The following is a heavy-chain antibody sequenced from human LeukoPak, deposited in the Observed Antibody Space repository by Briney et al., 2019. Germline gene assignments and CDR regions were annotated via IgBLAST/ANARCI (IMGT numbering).Heavy chain of an antibody. CDR2: ITPFKGNT. CDR3: AEGELSYSFNY. Sequence: GASVKVSCKASGYTFTYRYLHWVRQAPGQALEWMGWITPFKGNTNYAQKFQDRVTITRDRSMSTAYMELSSLRSEDTAMCYCAEGELSYSFNYWGQGTLVTVSS. J-gene: IGHJ4*02. V-gene: IGHV1-45*02. D-gene: IGHD3-16*02. CDR1: GYTFTYRY.